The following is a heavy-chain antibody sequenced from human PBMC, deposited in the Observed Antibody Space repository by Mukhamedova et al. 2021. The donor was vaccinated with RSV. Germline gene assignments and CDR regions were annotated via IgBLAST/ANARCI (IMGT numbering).Heavy chain of an antibody. CDR3: ARGMVRGVTSY. D-gene: IGHD3-10*01. J-gene: IGHJ4*02. Sequence: NPSLKSRVTISVDTSKNQFSLKLSSVTAADTAVYYCARGMVRGVTSYWGQGTLVTVSS. V-gene: IGHV4-34*01.